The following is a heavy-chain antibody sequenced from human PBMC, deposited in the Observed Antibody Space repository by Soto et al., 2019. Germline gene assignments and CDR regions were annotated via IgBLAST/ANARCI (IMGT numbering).Heavy chain of an antibody. J-gene: IGHJ6*02. CDR2: ITFSGNTV. CDR3: ARVSWREKYGMDV. V-gene: IGHV3-11*01. CDR1: GFTFSDSY. Sequence: GGSLRLSCAASGFTFSDSYMSWIRQAPGKGLEWISYITFSGNTVYYADSLRGRFTISRDNAKNSLYLQMNRLRAEDTAVYYCARVSWREKYGMDVWGQGTTVTVSS.